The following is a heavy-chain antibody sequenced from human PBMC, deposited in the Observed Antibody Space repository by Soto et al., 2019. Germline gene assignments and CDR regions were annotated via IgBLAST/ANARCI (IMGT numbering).Heavy chain of an antibody. CDR1: GFTFSSYA. Sequence: GGSLRLSCAASGFTFSSYAMSWVRQAPGKGLEWVSAISGSGGSTYYADSVKGRFTISRDNSKNTLYLQMNSLRAEDTAVYYCAIMELLVGYFDYWGQGTLVTVSS. J-gene: IGHJ4*02. CDR3: AIMELLVGYFDY. CDR2: ISGSGGST. V-gene: IGHV3-23*01. D-gene: IGHD1-7*01.